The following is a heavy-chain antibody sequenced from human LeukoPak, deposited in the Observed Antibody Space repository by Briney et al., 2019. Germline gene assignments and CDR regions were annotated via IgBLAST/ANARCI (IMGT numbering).Heavy chain of an antibody. CDR2: IYSDNT. Sequence: ETLSLTCTVSGGSISSSSDYWGWIRQAPGKGLEWVSFIYSDNTHYSDSVKGRFTISRDNSKNTLYLQMNSLRAEDTAVYYCARRAGAYSHPYDYWGQGTLVTVSS. J-gene: IGHJ4*02. D-gene: IGHD4/OR15-4a*01. CDR3: ARRAGAYSHPYDY. CDR1: GGSISSSSDY. V-gene: IGHV3-53*01.